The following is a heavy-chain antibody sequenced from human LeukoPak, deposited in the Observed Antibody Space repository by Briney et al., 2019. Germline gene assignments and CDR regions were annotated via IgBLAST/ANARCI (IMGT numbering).Heavy chain of an antibody. J-gene: IGHJ5*02. D-gene: IGHD1-1*01. CDR1: GYTFTSYD. CDR2: MNPNSGNT. Sequence: ASVKVSCKASGYTFTSYDINWVRQATGQGLEWMGWMNPNSGNTGYAQKFQGRVTMTRNTSISTAYMELSSLRSGDTAVYYCARGVQGPLGDWFDPWGQGTLVTVSS. V-gene: IGHV1-8*01. CDR3: ARGVQGPLGDWFDP.